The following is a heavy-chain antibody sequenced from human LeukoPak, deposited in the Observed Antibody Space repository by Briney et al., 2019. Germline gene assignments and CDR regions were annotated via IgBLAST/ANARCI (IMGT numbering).Heavy chain of an antibody. J-gene: IGHJ6*03. CDR2: ISAYNGNT. D-gene: IGHD6-13*01. Sequence: ASVKVSCKASGYTFTSYGISWMRQAPGQGLEWMGWISAYNGNTNYAQKFQGRVIMTIDTSTSTAYMELRSLRSDDTAVYYCASSKWSAGGNYYYYMDVWGKGTTVTVSS. CDR1: GYTFTSYG. CDR3: ASSKWSAGGNYYYYMDV. V-gene: IGHV1-18*01.